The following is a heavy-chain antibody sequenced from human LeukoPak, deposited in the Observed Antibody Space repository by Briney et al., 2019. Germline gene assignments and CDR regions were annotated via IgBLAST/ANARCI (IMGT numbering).Heavy chain of an antibody. V-gene: IGHV4-34*01. CDR2: INHSGST. Sequence: SETLSLTCAVYGGSFSGYYWSWIRQPPGKGLEWIGEINHSGSTNYNPSLKSRVTISVDTSKNQFSLKLSSVTAADTAVYYCARDYSVFGSSGYYFYYFDYWGQGTLVTVSS. J-gene: IGHJ4*02. CDR3: ARDYSVFGSSGYYFYYFDY. CDR1: GGSFSGYY. D-gene: IGHD3-22*01.